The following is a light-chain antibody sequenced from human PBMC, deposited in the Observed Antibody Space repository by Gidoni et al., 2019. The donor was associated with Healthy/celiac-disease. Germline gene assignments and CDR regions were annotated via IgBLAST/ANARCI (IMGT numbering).Light chain of an antibody. Sequence: DIQMTQSPSSLSASVGDRVTITCRASQSISSYLNWYQQKPGNAPKILIYAASSLQSGVPSRFSGSGSGTDFTLTISRLQPEYFATYYCQQSYSTPRTFGEGTKVEIK. CDR1: QSISSY. CDR2: AAS. CDR3: QQSYSTPRT. J-gene: IGKJ4*01. V-gene: IGKV1-39*01.